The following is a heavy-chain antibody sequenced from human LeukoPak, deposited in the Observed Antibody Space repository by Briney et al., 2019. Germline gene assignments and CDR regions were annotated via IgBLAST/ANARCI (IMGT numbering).Heavy chain of an antibody. V-gene: IGHV4-38-2*02. J-gene: IGHJ4*02. CDR3: ARGKGDN. Sequence: GLEWIGSIYHSGSTYYNPSLKSRVTISVDTSKNQFSLKLSSVTAADTAVYYCARGKGDNWGQGTLVTVSS. D-gene: IGHD2-21*01. CDR2: IYHSGST.